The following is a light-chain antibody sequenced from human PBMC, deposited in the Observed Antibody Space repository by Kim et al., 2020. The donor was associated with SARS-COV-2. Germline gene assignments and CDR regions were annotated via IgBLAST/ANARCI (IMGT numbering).Light chain of an antibody. Sequence: EIVLTQSPGTLSLSPGERATLSCRASQSVSSSYLAWYQRKPGQAPRLLIYGASSRATGIPDRFSGSGSGTDFTLTISRLEPEDFAVYYCQQYGSSHMYTFGQGTKLEI. CDR3: QQYGSSHMYT. J-gene: IGKJ2*01. CDR2: GAS. V-gene: IGKV3-20*01. CDR1: QSVSSSY.